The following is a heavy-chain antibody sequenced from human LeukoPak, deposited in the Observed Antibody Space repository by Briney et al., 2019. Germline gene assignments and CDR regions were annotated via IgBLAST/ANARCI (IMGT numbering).Heavy chain of an antibody. Sequence: GGSLRLSCAASGFTFSDYNMNWARQAPGKGLEWVSYITGSSRTMSYADSVKGRFTISRDNAKNSLFLQMNSLRDEDTAVYYCARPSAVTLDYWGLGTLVTVSS. CDR3: ARPSAVTLDY. J-gene: IGHJ4*02. CDR2: ITGSSRTM. V-gene: IGHV3-48*02. D-gene: IGHD4-17*01. CDR1: GFTFSDYN.